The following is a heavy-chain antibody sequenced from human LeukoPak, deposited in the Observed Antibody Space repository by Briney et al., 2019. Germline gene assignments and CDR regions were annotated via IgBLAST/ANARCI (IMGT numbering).Heavy chain of an antibody. CDR1: GFNFLNYG. V-gene: IGHV3-21*01. D-gene: IGHD2-2*01. CDR3: ARDQGTMCWPIDY. Sequence: GGCLRLSCASSGFNFLNYGIGSARHGPGKGLEWVSSIGATDTYIWYAPSLTGRFTIARDNAKNSVYLQMNSLRAEDTDVYYCARDQGTMCWPIDYWGQGTLVTVSS. J-gene: IGHJ4*02. CDR2: IGATDTYI.